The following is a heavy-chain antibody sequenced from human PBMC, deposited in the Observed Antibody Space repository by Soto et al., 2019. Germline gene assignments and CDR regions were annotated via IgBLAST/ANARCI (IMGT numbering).Heavy chain of an antibody. CDR1: GGSISSSSYY. V-gene: IGHV4-39*01. Sequence: SETLSLTCTVSGGSISSSSYYWGWIRQPPGKGWEWIGSIYYSGTTYYNPSLKSRVTISVDTSKNQFSLKLSSVTAADTAVYYCARHRGYYDILTGYYTELNFDYWGQGTLVTVSS. J-gene: IGHJ4*02. CDR3: ARHRGYYDILTGYYTELNFDY. CDR2: IYYSGTT. D-gene: IGHD3-9*01.